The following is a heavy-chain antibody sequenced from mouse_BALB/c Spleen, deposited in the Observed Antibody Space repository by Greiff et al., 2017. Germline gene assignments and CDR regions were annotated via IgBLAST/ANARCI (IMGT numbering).Heavy chain of an antibody. CDR2: IDPANGNT. V-gene: IGHV14-3*02. D-gene: IGHD2-3*01. J-gene: IGHJ3*01. CDR1: GFNIKDTY. Sequence: EVQLQQSGAELVKPGASVKLSCTASGFNIKDTYMHWVKQRPEQGLEWIGRIDPANGNTKYDPKFQGKATITADTSSHTAYLQLSSLTSEDTAVYYCAGYDGYYAWFAYWGQGTLVTVSA. CDR3: AGYDGYYAWFAY.